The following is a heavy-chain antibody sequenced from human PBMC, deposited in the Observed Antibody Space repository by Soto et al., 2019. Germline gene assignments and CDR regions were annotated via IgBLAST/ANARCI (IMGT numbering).Heavy chain of an antibody. V-gene: IGHV3-30*18. CDR1: GFTFSSYG. Sequence: GGSLRLSCAASGFTFSSYGMHWVRQAPGKGLEWVAVISYDGSNKYYADSVKGRFTISRDNSKNTLYLQMNSLRAEDTTVYYCAKDNVKWLAYYFDYWGQGTLVPVSS. J-gene: IGHJ4*02. D-gene: IGHD6-19*01. CDR3: AKDNVKWLAYYFDY. CDR2: ISYDGSNK.